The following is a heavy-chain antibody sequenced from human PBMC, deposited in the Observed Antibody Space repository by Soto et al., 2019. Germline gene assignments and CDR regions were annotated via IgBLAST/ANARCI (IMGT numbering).Heavy chain of an antibody. CDR3: ASELSCSSPSCYRVPGAFDI. J-gene: IGHJ3*02. Sequence: GESLKISCKGSGYSFTSYWIGWVRQMPGKGLEWMGIIYPGDSDTRYSPSFQGQVTISADKSISTAYLQWSSLKASDTAMYYCASELSCSSPSCYRVPGAFDIWGQGTMVTVSS. D-gene: IGHD2-2*02. V-gene: IGHV5-51*01. CDR2: IYPGDSDT. CDR1: GYSFTSYW.